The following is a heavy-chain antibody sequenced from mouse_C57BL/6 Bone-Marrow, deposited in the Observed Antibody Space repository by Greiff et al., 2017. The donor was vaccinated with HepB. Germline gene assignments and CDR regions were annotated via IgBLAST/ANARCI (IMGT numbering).Heavy chain of an antibody. Sequence: EVKLMESEGGLVQPGSSMKLSCTASGFTFSDYYMAWVRQVPEKGLEWVANINYDGSSTYYLDSLKSRFIISRDNAKNILYLQMSSLKSEDTATYYCARDSGWLSFFDYWGQGTTLTVSS. V-gene: IGHV5-16*01. CDR3: ARDSGWLSFFDY. J-gene: IGHJ2*01. D-gene: IGHD2-3*01. CDR1: GFTFSDYY. CDR2: INYDGSST.